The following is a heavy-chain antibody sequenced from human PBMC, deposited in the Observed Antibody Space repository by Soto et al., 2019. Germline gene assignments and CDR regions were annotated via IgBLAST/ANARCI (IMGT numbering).Heavy chain of an antibody. V-gene: IGHV1-2*04. CDR2: INPNSGGT. Sequence: GASVKVSCKASGYTFTGYYMHWVRQAPGQGLEWMGWINPNSGGTNYAQKFQGWVTMTRDTSISTAYMELSRLRSDDTAVYYCARGNGAAAGPYYYYGMDVWGQGTTVTASS. CDR1: GYTFTGYY. D-gene: IGHD6-13*01. CDR3: ARGNGAAAGPYYYYGMDV. J-gene: IGHJ6*02.